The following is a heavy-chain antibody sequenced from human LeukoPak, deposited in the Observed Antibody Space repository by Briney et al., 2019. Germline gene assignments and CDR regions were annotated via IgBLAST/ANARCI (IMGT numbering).Heavy chain of an antibody. CDR1: GFTLSSYA. CDR3: ARQNTPHGNFDY. D-gene: IGHD1-26*01. Sequence: GGSLRLSCAASGFTLSSYAMHWVRQPAGKGLEWVSAIGTAGDTFYPGSVKGRFTISRESAKKSLFLQMNSLRAEDTAVYYCARQNTPHGNFDYWGQGTLVTVSS. V-gene: IGHV3-13*01. CDR2: IGTAGDT. J-gene: IGHJ4*02.